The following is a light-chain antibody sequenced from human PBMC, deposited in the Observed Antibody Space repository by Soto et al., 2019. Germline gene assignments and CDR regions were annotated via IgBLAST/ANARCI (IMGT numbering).Light chain of an antibody. CDR3: QHHNDWVKT. Sequence: EIVMTQSPATLSVSPGESATLSCRASQSVDKKLAWYQQKPGQAPRLLIYYASTRATGVPARFSGSGSGTEFTLTISSLQSEDFAVYYCQHHNDWVKTFGQGTKLEI. V-gene: IGKV3D-15*01. CDR1: QSVDKK. CDR2: YAS. J-gene: IGKJ2*01.